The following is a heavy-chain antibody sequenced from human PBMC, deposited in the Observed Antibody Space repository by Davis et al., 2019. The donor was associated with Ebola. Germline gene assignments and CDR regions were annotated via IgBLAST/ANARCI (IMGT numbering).Heavy chain of an antibody. V-gene: IGHV1-8*03. D-gene: IGHD2-15*01. CDR1: GYTFTSYD. CDR2: MNPNSGNT. J-gene: IGHJ4*02. CDR3: ARGRYSLPDY. Sequence: ASVKVSCKASGYTFTSYDINWVRQATGQGLEWMGWMNPNSGNTGYAQKFQGRVTITRNTSISTAYMELSSLRSDDTAVYYCARGRYSLPDYWGQGTLVTVSS.